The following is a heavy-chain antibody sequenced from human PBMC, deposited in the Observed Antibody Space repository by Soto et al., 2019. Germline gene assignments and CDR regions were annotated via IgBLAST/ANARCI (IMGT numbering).Heavy chain of an antibody. CDR3: ATERMFGGNPEPH. V-gene: IGHV3-53*01. D-gene: IGHD3-3*01. CDR1: GFTVSSRY. CDR2: VWRGSTT. Sequence: GGSLRLSCAASGFTVSSRYMGWVRQAPGKGLEWVSVVWRGSTTYHADSVKGRFTVYRDESRNTLYLQMNSLRVGDTAVYYRATERMFGGNPEPHWGQGTLVTVSS. J-gene: IGHJ4*02.